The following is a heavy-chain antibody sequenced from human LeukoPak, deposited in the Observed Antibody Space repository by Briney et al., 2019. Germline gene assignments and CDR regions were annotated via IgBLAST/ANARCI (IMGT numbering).Heavy chain of an antibody. J-gene: IGHJ4*02. Sequence: SVNVSCKASGGTFSSYAISWVRQAPGQGLEWVGGIIPIFGTANYAQKFQGRVTITADESTSTAYMELSNLRSEDTAVYYCARAPYPVGDGDYENYWRQAALVAVSS. CDR3: ARAPYPVGDGDYENY. CDR2: IIPIFGTA. V-gene: IGHV1-69*13. D-gene: IGHD4-17*01. CDR1: GGTFSSYA.